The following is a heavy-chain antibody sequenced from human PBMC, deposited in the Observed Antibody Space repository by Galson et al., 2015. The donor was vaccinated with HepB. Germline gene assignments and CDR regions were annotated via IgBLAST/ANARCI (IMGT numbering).Heavy chain of an antibody. Sequence: SLRLSCAASGFTFSGSAMHWVRQASGKGLEWVGRIRSKANSYATAYAASVKGRFTISRDDSKNTAYLQMNSLKTEDTAVYYCTYDYYFVWGNYRYTPSFDYWGQGTLVTVSS. D-gene: IGHD3-16*02. CDR3: TYDYYFVWGNYRYTPSFDY. V-gene: IGHV3-73*01. CDR1: GFTFSGSA. J-gene: IGHJ4*02. CDR2: IRSKANSYAT.